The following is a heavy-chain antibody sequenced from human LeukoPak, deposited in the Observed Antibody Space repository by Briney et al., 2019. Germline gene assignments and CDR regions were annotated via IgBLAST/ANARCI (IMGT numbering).Heavy chain of an antibody. CDR3: ARGQVIYDILTGPFDY. V-gene: IGHV1-2*02. CDR1: GYTFTGYY. CDR2: INPNSGGT. Sequence: ASVKVSXKASGYTFTGYYMHWVRQAPGQGLEWMGWINPNSGGTNYAQKFQGRVTMTRDTSISTAYMELSRLRSDDTAVYYCARGQVIYDILTGPFDYWGQGTLVTVSS. J-gene: IGHJ4*02. D-gene: IGHD3-9*01.